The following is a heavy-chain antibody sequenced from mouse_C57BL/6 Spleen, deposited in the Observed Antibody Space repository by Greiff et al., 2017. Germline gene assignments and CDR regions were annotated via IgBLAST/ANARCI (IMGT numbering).Heavy chain of an antibody. Sequence: DVMLVESGGDLVKPGGSLKLSCAASGFTFSSYGMSWVRQTPDKRLEWVATISSGGSYTYYPDSVKGRFTISRDNAKNTLYLQMSSLKSEDTAMYYCARNWDEGFAYWGQGTLVTVSA. D-gene: IGHD4-1*01. CDR3: ARNWDEGFAY. CDR1: GFTFSSYG. J-gene: IGHJ3*01. V-gene: IGHV5-6*02. CDR2: ISSGGSYT.